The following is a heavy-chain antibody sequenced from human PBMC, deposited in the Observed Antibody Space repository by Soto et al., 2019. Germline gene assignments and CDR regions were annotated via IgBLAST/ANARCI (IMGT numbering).Heavy chain of an antibody. V-gene: IGHV4-34*01. CDR2: INHSGGP. J-gene: IGHJ3*02. CDR1: GGSFSGYY. Sequence: LSLTCAVDGGSFSGYYWSWIRQFPGKGLEWIGEINHSGGPLYNPSLKSRVTISVDTSKNQFALKVISVTAADTAVYYCARRGSLKAFDIWGQGTKVTVSS. D-gene: IGHD6-13*01. CDR3: ARRGSLKAFDI.